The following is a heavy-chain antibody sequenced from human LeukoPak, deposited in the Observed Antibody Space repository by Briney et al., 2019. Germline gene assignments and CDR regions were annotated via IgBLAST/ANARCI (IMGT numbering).Heavy chain of an antibody. V-gene: IGHV4-59*01. CDR2: IDDSGNT. J-gene: IGHJ3*02. CDR3: ARSDYHNSGSHTVFDAFDI. CDR1: GGSISRYY. D-gene: IGHD3-10*01. Sequence: PSETLSLTCTVSGGSISRYYWSWIRRPPGKGLKWIGYIDDSGNTNYNPSLKSQVTISVDKSKNQFSLKLSFVTAADTAMYYCARSDYHNSGSHTVFDAFDIWGQGTRVTVS.